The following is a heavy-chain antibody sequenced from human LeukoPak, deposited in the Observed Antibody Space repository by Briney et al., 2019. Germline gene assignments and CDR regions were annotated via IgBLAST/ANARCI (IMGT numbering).Heavy chain of an antibody. J-gene: IGHJ4*02. Sequence: ASVKVSCKASGYTFSGYYMHWVRQAPGQGLEWMGWINVNSGGVHYAQKFQGRVTMTRDTSTSTAYMELSRLKSDDTAVYYCARVVVVPAVYFDHWGQGALVTVSS. CDR2: INVNSGGV. CDR3: ARVVVVPAVYFDH. V-gene: IGHV1-2*02. CDR1: GYTFSGYY. D-gene: IGHD2-2*01.